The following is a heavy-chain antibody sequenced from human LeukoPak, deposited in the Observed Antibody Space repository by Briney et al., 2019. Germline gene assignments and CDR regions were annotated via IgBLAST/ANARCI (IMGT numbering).Heavy chain of an antibody. CDR1: GGSLSGNY. V-gene: IGHV4-34*01. Sequence: PSETLSLTCAVYGGSLSGNYWTWIRQPPGKGLEWIGEIKQSGYTSYNPSLKSRVTISLHRSKTQFSLKPTSVTAADTAVYFSPIGGDFINLCGQATLVTVSS. CDR3: PIGGDFINL. CDR2: IKQSGYT. J-gene: IGHJ4*02.